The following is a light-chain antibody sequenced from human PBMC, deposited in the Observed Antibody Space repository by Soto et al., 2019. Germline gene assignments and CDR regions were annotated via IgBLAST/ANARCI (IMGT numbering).Light chain of an antibody. CDR1: SSDVGSYNR. CDR3: SSYTSSSGYV. V-gene: IGLV2-18*02. Sequence: QSVLTQPPSVSGSPGQSVTISCTGTSSDVGSYNRVSWYQQPPGTAPKLMIYEVSNRPSGVPDRFSGSKSGNTASLTISGLQAEDEADYYCSSYTSSSGYVFGTGTRSPS. J-gene: IGLJ1*01. CDR2: EVS.